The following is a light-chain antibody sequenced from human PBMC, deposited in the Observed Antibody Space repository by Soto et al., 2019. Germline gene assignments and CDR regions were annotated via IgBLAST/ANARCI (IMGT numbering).Light chain of an antibody. CDR1: QSVLLTSNNXNY. CDR3: QQYYTTLT. V-gene: IGKV4-1*01. Sequence: DIVMTQSPDSLAVSLGERATINCKSSQSVLLTSNNXNYLACYHQKPGQPPKVLISXASTLESGVPDRFSGIGSGTDXXXXXXXXHXEDVAVYYCQQYYTTLTFGGGTKVEIK. J-gene: IGKJ4*01. CDR2: XAS.